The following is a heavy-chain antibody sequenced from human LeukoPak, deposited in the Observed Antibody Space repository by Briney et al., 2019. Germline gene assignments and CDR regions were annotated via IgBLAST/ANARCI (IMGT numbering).Heavy chain of an antibody. V-gene: IGHV3-7*01. J-gene: IGHJ4*02. Sequence: PGGSLRLSCAASGFTFSSYWMSWVRQAPGKGLEWVANIKQDGSEKYYVDSVKGRFTISRDNAKNSLYLQMDSLRAEDTAVYYCAREDYYDPFDYWGQGTLVTVSS. CDR1: GFTFSSYW. CDR3: AREDYYDPFDY. CDR2: IKQDGSEK. D-gene: IGHD3-22*01.